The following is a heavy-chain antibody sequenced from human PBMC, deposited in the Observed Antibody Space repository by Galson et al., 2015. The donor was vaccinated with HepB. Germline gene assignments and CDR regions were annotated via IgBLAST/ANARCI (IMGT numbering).Heavy chain of an antibody. D-gene: IGHD5-18*01. Sequence: SLRLSCAASGFTFSHYGMHWVRQAPGKGLEWVAVISYDGSNKHYADSVKGRFTIFRDKSKSTLYLQMNSLRIEDTSVYYCARDRDTAMDRSTVYFDYWGQGTLVTVSS. J-gene: IGHJ4*02. V-gene: IGHV3-30*03. CDR2: ISYDGSNK. CDR1: GFTFSHYG. CDR3: ARDRDTAMDRSTVYFDY.